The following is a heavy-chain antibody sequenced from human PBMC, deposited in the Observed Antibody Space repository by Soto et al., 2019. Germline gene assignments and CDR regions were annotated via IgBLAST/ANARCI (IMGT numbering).Heavy chain of an antibody. Sequence: PSETLSLTCTVSGGSISSYYWSWIRQPPGKGLECIGYIYYSGTTNYNPSLKSRVTISVDTSRNQFSLKLTSLSAADTAVYYCARLASSCCYYNWFDPWGQGTLVTVAS. D-gene: IGHD2-15*01. CDR1: GGSISSYY. J-gene: IGHJ5*02. CDR2: IYYSGTT. CDR3: ARLASSCCYYNWFDP. V-gene: IGHV4-59*01.